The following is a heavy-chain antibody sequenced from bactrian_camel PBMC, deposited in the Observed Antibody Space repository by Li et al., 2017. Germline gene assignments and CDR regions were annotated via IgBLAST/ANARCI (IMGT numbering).Heavy chain of an antibody. CDR2: IDSDGSI. CDR1: GYTYSIFC. V-gene: IGHV3S53*01. J-gene: IGHJ6*01. CDR3: VGDLDMSWVSAGRFADCALYDRQDWTT. D-gene: IGHD1*01. Sequence: VQLVESGGGSVQAGGSLRLSCKHSGYTYSIFCMGWTRQAPGKEREGVASIDSDGSISYADSVKGRFTISKDNAVNGLTLYLQIDDLKPEDTAMYYCVGDLDMSWVSAGRFADCALYDRQDWTTWGQGTQVTVS.